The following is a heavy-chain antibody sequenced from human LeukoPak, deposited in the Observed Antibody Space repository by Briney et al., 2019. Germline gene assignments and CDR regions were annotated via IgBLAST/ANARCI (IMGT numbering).Heavy chain of an antibody. Sequence: SETLSLTCTVSGGSISSYYWSWIRQPAGKGLEWIGRIYTSGSTNYNPSLKSRVTISVDTSKNQFSLKLSSVTAADTAVYYCAGTLDSSGFYPYYFDYWGQGTLVTVSS. CDR3: AGTLDSSGFYPYYFDY. CDR2: IYTSGST. D-gene: IGHD3-22*01. V-gene: IGHV4-4*07. J-gene: IGHJ4*02. CDR1: GGSISSYY.